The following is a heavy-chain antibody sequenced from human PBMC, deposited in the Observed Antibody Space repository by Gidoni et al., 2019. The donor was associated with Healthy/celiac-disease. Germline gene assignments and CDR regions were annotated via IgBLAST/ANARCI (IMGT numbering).Heavy chain of an antibody. CDR1: GFTFSSYS. CDR3: ARDREANDAFDI. CDR2: ISSSSSTI. Sequence: EVQLVESGGGLVQPGGSLRRPCAAPGFTFSSYSMNWARQAPGKGLEWVSYISSSSSTIYYADSVKGRFTISRDNAKNSLYLQMNSLRDEDTAVYYCARDREANDAFDIWGQGTMVTVSS. D-gene: IGHD5-12*01. J-gene: IGHJ3*02. V-gene: IGHV3-48*02.